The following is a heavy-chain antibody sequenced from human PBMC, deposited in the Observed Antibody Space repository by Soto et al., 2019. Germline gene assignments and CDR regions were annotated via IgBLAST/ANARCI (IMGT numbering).Heavy chain of an antibody. D-gene: IGHD1-1*01. J-gene: IGHJ2*01. CDR1: GFSLYNYA. Sequence: EVQLVESGGGLVQPGGSLRLSCAASGFSLYNYAMDWVRQAPGQGLEWVSYISLSSANIHYADSVRGRFTGSRDNAKNSLYRQMNSLIVEDTAVYYGVRDASRANEWARYVDLWGRGTLVTVSS. CDR2: ISLSSANI. CDR3: VRDASRANEWARYVDL. V-gene: IGHV3-48*01.